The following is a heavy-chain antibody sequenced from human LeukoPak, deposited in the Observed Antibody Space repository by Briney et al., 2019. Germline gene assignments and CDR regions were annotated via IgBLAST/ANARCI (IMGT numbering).Heavy chain of an antibody. CDR1: GGSIRSYY. J-gene: IGHJ4*02. CDR3: ARQLYSNFNYYEY. V-gene: IGHV4-59*08. D-gene: IGHD4-11*01. CDR2: IYYSGST. Sequence: SETLSLTCTVSGGSIRSYYWSWIRQPPGKGLEWIGYIYYSGSTNYNPSLKSRVTISVDTSKNQFSLKLSSVTAADTAVYYCARQLYSNFNYYEYWGQGALVTVSS.